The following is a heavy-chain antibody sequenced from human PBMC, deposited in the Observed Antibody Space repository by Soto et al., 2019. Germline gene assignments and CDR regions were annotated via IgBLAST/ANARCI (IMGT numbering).Heavy chain of an antibody. CDR2: ISGSGGST. D-gene: IGHD3-3*01. J-gene: IGHJ4*02. V-gene: IGHV3-23*01. CDR1: GFTLSSYA. CDR3: AKEVRYDFWSGYNTFDY. Sequence: PGGSLRLSCAASGFTLSSYAMSWVRQAPGKGLEWVSAISGSGGSTYYADSVKGRFTISRDNSKNTLYLQMNSLRAEDTAVYYCAKEVRYDFWSGYNTFDYWGQGTPVTVSS.